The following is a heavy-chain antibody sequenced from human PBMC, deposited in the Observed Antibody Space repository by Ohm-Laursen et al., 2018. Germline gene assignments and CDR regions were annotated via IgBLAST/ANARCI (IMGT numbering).Heavy chain of an antibody. CDR2: ISGSGGST. V-gene: IGHV3-23*01. J-gene: IGHJ6*02. CDR1: GFTFSSYA. D-gene: IGHD3-3*01. CDR3: AVLELLRYYYYYDMDV. Sequence: SLRLSCTASGFTFSSYAMTWVRQAPGKGLEWVSAISGSGGSTYYADSVKGRFTISRDNSKSTLYLQMNSLSAEDTAVYFCAVLELLRYYYYYDMDVWGQGTTVTVSS.